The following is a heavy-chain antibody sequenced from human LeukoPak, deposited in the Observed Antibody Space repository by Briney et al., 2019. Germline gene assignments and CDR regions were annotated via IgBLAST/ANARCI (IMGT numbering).Heavy chain of an antibody. Sequence: SETLSLTCTVSGGSISSGSYYWSWIRQPAGKGLEWIGRIYTSGSTNYNPSLKSRVTLSLDTSKNQFSLRLSSVTAADTAVYYCARAPGGGPPLWGQGTLVTVSS. CDR1: GGSISSGSYY. D-gene: IGHD3-16*01. CDR2: IYTSGST. CDR3: ARAPGGGPPL. J-gene: IGHJ4*02. V-gene: IGHV4-61*02.